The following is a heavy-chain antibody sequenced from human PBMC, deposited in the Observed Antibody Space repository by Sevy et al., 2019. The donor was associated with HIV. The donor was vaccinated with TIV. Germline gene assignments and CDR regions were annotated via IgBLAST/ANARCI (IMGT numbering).Heavy chain of an antibody. D-gene: IGHD2-8*01. Sequence: GSLRLSFSASWFTFNKYFMNLGRQPPGEGPGGVSTFFFGFGEINYADSVKGRFTISRDNSKSSVYLQMNNLRPEDTAVYYCAREGCTKPHDYWGQGTLVTVSS. CDR3: AREGCTKPHDY. J-gene: IGHJ4*02. CDR1: WFTFNKYF. V-gene: IGHV3-23*01. CDR2: FFFGFGEI.